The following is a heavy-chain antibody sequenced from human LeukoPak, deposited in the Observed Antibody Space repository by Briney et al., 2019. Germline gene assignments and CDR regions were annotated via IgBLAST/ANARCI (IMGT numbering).Heavy chain of an antibody. CDR2: IHPGDSDT. J-gene: IGHJ4*02. Sequence: GESLKISCKGSGYSFTTYWIGWVRQMPGKGLEWMGIIHPGDSDTRYSPSFQGQVSISADKSISTAYLQWSSLKASDTAMYYCATTNGGNRYYFDYWGQGTLVTVPS. CDR3: ATTNGGNRYYFDY. D-gene: IGHD4-23*01. V-gene: IGHV5-51*01. CDR1: GYSFTTYW.